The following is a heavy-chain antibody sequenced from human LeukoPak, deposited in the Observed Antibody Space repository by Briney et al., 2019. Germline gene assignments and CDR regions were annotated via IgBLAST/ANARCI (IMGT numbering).Heavy chain of an antibody. CDR2: MNPNSGNT. CDR1: GYTLTSYD. V-gene: IGHV1-8*03. D-gene: IGHD6-6*01. CDR3: AREYSSSSGDY. J-gene: IGHJ4*02. Sequence: GASVKVSCKSSGYTLTSYDINWVRQATGQGLEWMGWMNPNSGNTGYAQKFQGRVTITRNTSISTAYMELSSLRSEDTAVYYCAREYSSSSGDYWGQGTLVTVSS.